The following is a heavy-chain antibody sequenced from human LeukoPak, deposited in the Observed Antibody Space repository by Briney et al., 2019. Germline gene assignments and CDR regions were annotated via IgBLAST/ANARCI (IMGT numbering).Heavy chain of an antibody. D-gene: IGHD3-22*01. CDR3: AKSPAYYYDSSGYFYY. J-gene: IGHJ4*02. Sequence: GGSLRLSCAASGFTFSSFAMSWVRQAPGKGLYWVSSISGSGGSSYYADSVKGRFTIPRDNSKNTLYLQMNSLRAEDTALYYCAKSPAYYYDSSGYFYYWGQGTLVTVSS. V-gene: IGHV3-23*01. CDR2: ISGSGGSS. CDR1: GFTFSSFA.